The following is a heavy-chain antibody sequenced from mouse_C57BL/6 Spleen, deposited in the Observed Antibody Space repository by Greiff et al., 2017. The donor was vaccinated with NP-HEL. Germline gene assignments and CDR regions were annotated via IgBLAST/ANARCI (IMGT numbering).Heavy chain of an antibody. Sequence: VQLQQPGAELVRPGSSVKLSCKASGYTFTSYWMDWVKQRPGQGLEWIGNIYPSDSETHYNQKFKDKATLTVDKSSSTAYMQLSSLTSEDSAVYYCARRKYYGSSEDWYFDVWGTGTTVTVSS. CDR2: IYPSDSET. CDR1: GYTFTSYW. V-gene: IGHV1-61*01. D-gene: IGHD1-1*01. CDR3: ARRKYYGSSEDWYFDV. J-gene: IGHJ1*03.